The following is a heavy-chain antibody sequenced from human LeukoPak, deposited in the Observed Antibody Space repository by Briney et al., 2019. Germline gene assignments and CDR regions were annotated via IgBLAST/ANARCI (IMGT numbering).Heavy chain of an antibody. V-gene: IGHV4-4*02. J-gene: IGHJ3*02. CDR2: IYHSGST. CDR1: GASISSSNW. CDR3: ARGMAKGAAFDI. D-gene: IGHD2-8*01. Sequence: SETLSLTCAVSGASISSSNWWNWVRQPPGKGLEWIGEIYHSGSTNYNPSLKSRVTILVDKSLNHFSLMLNSVTAADTAVYYCARGMAKGAAFDIWGQGTMVTVSS.